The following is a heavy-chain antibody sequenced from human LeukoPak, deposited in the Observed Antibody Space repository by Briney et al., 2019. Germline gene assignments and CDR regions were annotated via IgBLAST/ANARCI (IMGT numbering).Heavy chain of an antibody. CDR1: GGSISSSSYY. Sequence: PSETLSLTCTVSGGSISSSSYYWGWIRQPPGKGLEWIGSIYYSGSTYYNPSLKSRVTISVDTSKNQFSLKLSSVTAADTAVYYCARGVGATIYFDYWGQGTLVTVSS. CDR2: IYYSGST. D-gene: IGHD1-26*01. CDR3: ARGVGATIYFDY. V-gene: IGHV4-39*07. J-gene: IGHJ4*02.